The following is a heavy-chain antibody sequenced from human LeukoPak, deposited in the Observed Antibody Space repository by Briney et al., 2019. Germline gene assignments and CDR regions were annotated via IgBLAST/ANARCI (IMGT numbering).Heavy chain of an antibody. CDR2: ISSGRSAR. D-gene: IGHD3-3*01. CDR3: ARMSGSRLPGY. J-gene: IGHJ4*02. V-gene: IGHV3-48*01. Sequence: QAGGSLRLSCAASGFTFSSHSMNWVRQTPGKGLEWVSYISSGRSARYYADSVKRRFTISRDDARNSLYLQMKSVRAEDTAVYYCARMSGSRLPGYWGQGTLVTVSS. CDR1: GFTFSSHS.